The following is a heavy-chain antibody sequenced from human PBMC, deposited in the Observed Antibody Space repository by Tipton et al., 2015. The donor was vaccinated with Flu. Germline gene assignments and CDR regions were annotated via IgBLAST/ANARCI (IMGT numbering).Heavy chain of an antibody. D-gene: IGHD3-16*01. J-gene: IGHJ3*02. V-gene: IGHV4-61*01. CDR2: IYYSGSI. CDR3: AREWGDAFDI. CDR1: GASISSESYY. Sequence: TLSLTCTVSGASISSESYYWGWIRQPPGKGLEWIGYIYYSGSISYNPSLKSRVAISVDTSKNQFSLKLSSVTAADTAVYYCAREWGDAFDIWGQGTMVTVSS.